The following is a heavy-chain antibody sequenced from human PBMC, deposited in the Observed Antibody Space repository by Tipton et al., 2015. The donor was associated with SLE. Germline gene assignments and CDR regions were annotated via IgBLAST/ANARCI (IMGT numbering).Heavy chain of an antibody. CDR2: IYTSGST. Sequence: TLSLTCSVSGGSISSYYWSWIRQPPGKGLEWIGYIYTSGSTNYNPSLKSRVTISVDTSKNQFSLKLSSVTASDTAVYYCARGRIYDNSDYPYYFDYWGQGTLLTVSS. V-gene: IGHV4-4*08. CDR3: ARGRIYDNSDYPYYFDY. D-gene: IGHD3-22*01. J-gene: IGHJ4*02. CDR1: GGSISSYY.